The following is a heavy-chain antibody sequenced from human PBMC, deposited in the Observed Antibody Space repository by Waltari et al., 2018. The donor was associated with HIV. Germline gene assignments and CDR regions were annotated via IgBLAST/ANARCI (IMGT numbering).Heavy chain of an antibody. Sequence: EVQLVEFGGGLIQPGGSLRLACAASGFAVITNYMSWVRQAPGKGLEWVSLIYSNATTYYADSVKGRFTISRDNSKNTLYLQMNSLRADDTAVYFCATVLVRTSWVITTAPFDYWGQGTLVTVSS. J-gene: IGHJ4*02. CDR1: GFAVITNY. CDR3: ATVLVRTSWVITTAPFDY. CDR2: IYSNATT. D-gene: IGHD3-22*01. V-gene: IGHV3-53*01.